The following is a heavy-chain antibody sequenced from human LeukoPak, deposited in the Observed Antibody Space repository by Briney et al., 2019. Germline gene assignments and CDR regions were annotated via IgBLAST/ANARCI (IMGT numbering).Heavy chain of an antibody. J-gene: IGHJ1*01. CDR2: IFHSGST. V-gene: IGHV4-59*12. Sequence: PSETLSLTCTVSGDSISGYYWSWVRQPPGKGLEWIGYIFHSGSTKYNPSLESRVTISIDTSKNQFSLKLSSVTAADTAVYYCARALRIANYYDSSGYRPRNEYFQHWGQGTLVTVSS. CDR3: ARALRIANYYDSSGYRPRNEYFQH. CDR1: GDSISGYY. D-gene: IGHD3-22*01.